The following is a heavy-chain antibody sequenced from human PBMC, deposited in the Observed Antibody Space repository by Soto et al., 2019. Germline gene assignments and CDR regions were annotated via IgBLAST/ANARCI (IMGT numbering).Heavy chain of an antibody. CDR1: GFTFSSYA. D-gene: IGHD2-2*01. J-gene: IGHJ6*02. CDR3: EKDKDCSSNSCSVHPRDFLYDVWSGSRPDV. V-gene: IGHV3-23*01. Sequence: PGGSLRLSCAASGFTFSSYAMSWVRQAPGKGLEWVSAIIASGSTYYADSVKGRFTISRDNSKNTLYLQMNSRRAEDTDVYYSEKDKDCSSNSCSVHPRDFLYDVWSGSRPDVWGQGTTVTVSS. CDR2: IIASGST.